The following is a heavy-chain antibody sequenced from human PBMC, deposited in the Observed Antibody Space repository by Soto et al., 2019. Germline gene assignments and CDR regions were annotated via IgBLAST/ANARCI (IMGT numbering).Heavy chain of an antibody. Sequence: ASVKVSCKISGFTFTKSAVHWVRQARGQRLEWLGWIVVGSANTNYAQNFQERVTITRDMSASTAYMELSSLRSEDTAVYYCAASSLLGFDYWGQGTLVTVSS. CDR2: IVVGSANT. J-gene: IGHJ4*02. D-gene: IGHD3-10*01. CDR1: GFTFTKSA. V-gene: IGHV1-58*01. CDR3: AASSLLGFDY.